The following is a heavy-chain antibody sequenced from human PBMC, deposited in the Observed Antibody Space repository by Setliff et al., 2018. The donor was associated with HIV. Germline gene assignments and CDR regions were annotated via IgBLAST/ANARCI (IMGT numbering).Heavy chain of an antibody. Sequence: ASVKVSCKVSGYSLLEFSRHWVRQAPGKGLEWLGGFDREDDDTPIYAQKFQGRVTITTDESTNTVYMELSSLRSDDTAVYYCATYHYYDSSAYYIDLYYLDYWGQGTLVTVS. J-gene: IGHJ4*02. V-gene: IGHV1-24*01. CDR2: FDREDDDTP. CDR1: GYSLLEFS. D-gene: IGHD3-22*01. CDR3: ATYHYYDSSAYYIDLYYLDY.